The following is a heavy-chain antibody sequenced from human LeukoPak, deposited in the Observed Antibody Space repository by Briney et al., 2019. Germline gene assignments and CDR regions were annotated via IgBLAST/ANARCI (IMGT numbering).Heavy chain of an antibody. J-gene: IGHJ4*02. CDR3: ARDSSGSHYDY. Sequence: PSETLSLTCTVSGDSISSYYWSWIRQPAGKGLEWIGRIYTSGSTNYNPSLKSRVTMSVDTSKNRFSLKVSSVTAADTAVYYCARDSSGSHYDYWGQGTLVTVSS. V-gene: IGHV4-4*07. CDR2: IYTSGST. CDR1: GDSISSYY. D-gene: IGHD3-22*01.